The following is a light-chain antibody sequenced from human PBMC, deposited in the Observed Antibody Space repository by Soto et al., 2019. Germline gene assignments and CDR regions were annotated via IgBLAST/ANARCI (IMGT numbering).Light chain of an antibody. CDR2: GVS. J-gene: IGLJ1*01. Sequence: QSALTQPASVSGSPGQSITISCTGTITDIGAYNYVSWYQQHPGNAPKLLIYGVSSRPSGVSNRFSGSKSGNAAYLTISGLQADDEAEDYCSSYTSSITPYVFGTGTKVTVL. CDR1: ITDIGAYNY. V-gene: IGLV2-14*01. CDR3: SSYTSSITPYV.